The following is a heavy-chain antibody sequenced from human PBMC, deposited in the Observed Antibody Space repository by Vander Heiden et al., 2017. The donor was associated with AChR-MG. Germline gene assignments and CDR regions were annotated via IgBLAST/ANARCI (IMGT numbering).Heavy chain of an antibody. CDR1: GFTFITYA. J-gene: IGHJ3*02. CDR2: ISGFVGST. CDR3: AKDRPTVTNVAVDI. Sequence: EVQLLESGGGLVQPGGSLRLSCAASGFTFITYAMSWVRQAPGKGLEWVSGISGFVGSTYYADSVKGRFTISRDNSRNILYMQMNSMRAEDTAVYYCAKDRPTVTNVAVDIWVQGTMVAVSS. V-gene: IGHV3-23*01. D-gene: IGHD4-17*01.